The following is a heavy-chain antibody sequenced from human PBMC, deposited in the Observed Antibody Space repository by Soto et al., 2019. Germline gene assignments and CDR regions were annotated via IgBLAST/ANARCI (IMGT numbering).Heavy chain of an antibody. V-gene: IGHV3-21*01. CDR3: ARDGEGYDFWSGYYTDYYYYGMDV. J-gene: IGHJ6*02. CDR2: ISSSSSYI. CDR1: GFTFSSYS. D-gene: IGHD3-3*01. Sequence: EVQLVESGGGLVKPGGSLRLSCAASGFTFSSYSMNWVRQAPGKGLEWVSSISSSSSYIYYADSVKGRFTISRDNAKNSLYLQMNSLRAEDTAVYYCARDGEGYDFWSGYYTDYYYYGMDVWGQGTTVTVSS.